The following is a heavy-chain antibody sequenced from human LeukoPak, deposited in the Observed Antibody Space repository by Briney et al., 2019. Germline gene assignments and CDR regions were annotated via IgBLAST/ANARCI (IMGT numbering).Heavy chain of an antibody. J-gene: IGHJ4*02. Sequence: ASVKVSCKASGYTFTSYGMTWVRQAPGHGLEWMGWISAYNRNTNYAQKLQGRFTMTTDTSRSTAYMELRSLRSNDTAVYYCWRRVNIRMPLPDYGAQETLVTFS. V-gene: IGHV1-18*01. D-gene: IGHD5-12*01. CDR1: GYTFTSYG. CDR2: ISAYNRNT. CDR3: WRRVNIRMPLPDY.